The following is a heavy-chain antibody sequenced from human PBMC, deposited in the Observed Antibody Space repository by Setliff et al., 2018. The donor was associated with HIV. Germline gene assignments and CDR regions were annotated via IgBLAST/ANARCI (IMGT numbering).Heavy chain of an antibody. J-gene: IGHJ4*02. CDR2: ISPTGNT. CDR3: AKSSPSIGYISDH. D-gene: IGHD5-12*01. V-gene: IGHV4-59*03. Sequence: PSETLSLTCSVSGASISSYYWSWIRQPPGKGLEWIGYISPTGNTNYNLSLKSRVTISTDTSKNQFSLNVRSVTAADTAVYFCAKSSPSIGYISDHWGQGTLVTVSS. CDR1: GASISSYY.